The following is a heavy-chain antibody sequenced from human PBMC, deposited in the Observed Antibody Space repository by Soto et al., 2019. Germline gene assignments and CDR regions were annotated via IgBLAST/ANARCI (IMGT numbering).Heavy chain of an antibody. CDR2: VFNDESSI. V-gene: IGHV3-30-3*01. CDR3: ATGAAYYYDTSRY. J-gene: IGHJ4*02. CDR1: GSGFSALA. Sequence: HPGGSLRLSCTASGSGFSALAMHWIRQPPGKGLEWVAVVFNDESSISYADSVKGRFTISRDNSRNTLYLQMTSLRLEDTALYYCATGAAYYYDTSRYWGQGTLVTVSS. D-gene: IGHD3-22*01.